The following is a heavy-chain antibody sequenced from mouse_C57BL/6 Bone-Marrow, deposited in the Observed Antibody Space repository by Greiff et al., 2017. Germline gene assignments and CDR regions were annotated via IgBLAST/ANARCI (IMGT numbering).Heavy chain of an antibody. D-gene: IGHD1-1*01. J-gene: IGHJ4*01. CDR1: GYTFTSYW. CDR2: IYPGNSDT. V-gene: IGHV1-5*01. CDR3: TDYDGSVMDY. Sequence: VQLQQSGTVLARPGASVKMSCKTSGYTFTSYWMHWVKQRPGQGLEWIGAIYPGNSDTSYNQKFKGKAKLTAVTSSSTAYLELSSLTDEDSAVYSSTDYDGSVMDYWGQGTSVTVSA.